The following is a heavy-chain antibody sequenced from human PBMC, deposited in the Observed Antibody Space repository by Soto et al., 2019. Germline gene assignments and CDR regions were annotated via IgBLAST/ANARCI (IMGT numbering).Heavy chain of an antibody. CDR2: IFYSGST. V-gene: IGHV4-31*03. D-gene: IGHD6-13*01. J-gene: IGHJ4*02. Sequence: QVQLQESGPGLVKPSQTLSLICTVSGGSINSGGYYWNWIRQHPGKGLEWIGYIFYSGSTYYNPFLRSRVTISADTSENQFSLNLSSVTAADTAVYFCARGYCQSGYSSSWVFDYWGQGTLVNVSS. CDR1: GGSINSGGYY. CDR3: ARGYCQSGYSSSWVFDY.